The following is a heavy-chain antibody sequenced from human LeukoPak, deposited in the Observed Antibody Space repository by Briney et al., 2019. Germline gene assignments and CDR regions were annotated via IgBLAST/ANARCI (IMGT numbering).Heavy chain of an antibody. CDR2: IYSGGST. Sequence: GGSLRLSCAASGFTFSSYAMSWVRQAPGKGLEWVSVIYSGGSTYYADSVKGRFTISRDNSKNTLYLQMNSLRAEDTAVYYCASITMVRGVPRFDYWGQGTLVTVSS. J-gene: IGHJ4*02. CDR3: ASITMVRGVPRFDY. CDR1: GFTFSSYA. V-gene: IGHV3-66*01. D-gene: IGHD3-10*01.